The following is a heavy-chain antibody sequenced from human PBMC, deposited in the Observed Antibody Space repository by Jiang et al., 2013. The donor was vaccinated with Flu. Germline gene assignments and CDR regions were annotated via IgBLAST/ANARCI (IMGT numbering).Heavy chain of an antibody. CDR1: YG. V-gene: IGHV1-18*01. Sequence: YGISWVRQAPGQGLEWMGWISAYNGNTNYAQKLQGRVTMTTDTSTSTAYMELRSLRSDDTAVYYCARDLRAGDYGDSYFDYWGQGTLVTVSS. J-gene: IGHJ4*02. D-gene: IGHD4-17*01. CDR3: ARDLRAGDYGDSYFDY. CDR2: ISAYNGNT.